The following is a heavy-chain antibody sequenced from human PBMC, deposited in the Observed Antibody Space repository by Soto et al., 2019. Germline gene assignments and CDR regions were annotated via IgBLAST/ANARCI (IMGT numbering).Heavy chain of an antibody. D-gene: IGHD2-15*01. CDR1: GFSFTGSA. CDR2: IRNRPNSYAT. V-gene: IGHV3-73*02. Sequence: EVVLVESGGGLVQPGGSLKLSCAASGFSFTGSAIHWVRQAPGKGLEWVGLIRNRPNSYATAYAESLKGRVTISRDDSTTTSYLQVKSLKTEDTAVYFCTRACSGGSCYSTSDFDYWGQGTLVTVSS. J-gene: IGHJ4*02. CDR3: TRACSGGSCYSTSDFDY.